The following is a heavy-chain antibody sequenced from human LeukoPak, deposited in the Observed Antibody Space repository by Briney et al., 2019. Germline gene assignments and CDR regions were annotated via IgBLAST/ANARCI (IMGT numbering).Heavy chain of an antibody. CDR1: GGSISSSSYY. D-gene: IGHD3-10*01. V-gene: IGHV4-39*01. CDR3: ARKLWFGDTGLLDAFDI. Sequence: SETLSLTCTVSGGSISSSSYYWGWLRQPPGKGLEWIGSIYYSGSTYYNPSLKSRVTISVDTSKNQFSLKLSSMTAADTAVYYCARKLWFGDTGLLDAFDIWGQGTMVTVSS. J-gene: IGHJ3*02. CDR2: IYYSGST.